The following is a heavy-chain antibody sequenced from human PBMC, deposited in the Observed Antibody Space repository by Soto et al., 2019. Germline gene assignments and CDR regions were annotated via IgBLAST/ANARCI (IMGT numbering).Heavy chain of an antibody. D-gene: IGHD3-3*01. J-gene: IGHJ4*02. CDR3: EKPPGTYYDFWTTHY. CDR1: GFSFSTYG. V-gene: IGHV3-30*18. Sequence: GGSLRLSCAASGFSFSTYGMHWVRQAPGKGLEWVALISYDGNSKHYADSVKGRFTISRDNSKNTLYLQMNSLTAEDTAVYYCEKPPGTYYDFWTTHYWGQGTLVTVSS. CDR2: ISYDGNSK.